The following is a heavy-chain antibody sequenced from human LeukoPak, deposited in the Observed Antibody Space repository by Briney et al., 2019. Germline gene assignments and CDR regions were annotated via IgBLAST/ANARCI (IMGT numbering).Heavy chain of an antibody. D-gene: IGHD6-13*01. CDR3: ARQGGIAAAGRELDY. V-gene: IGHV4-59*08. CDR1: GGSISSYY. Sequence: SETLSLICTVSGGSISSYYWSWIRQPPGKGLEWIGYIYYSGSTNYNPSLKSRVTISVDTSNNQFSLKLSSVTAADTAVYYCARQGGIAAAGRELDYWGQGTLVTVSS. CDR2: IYYSGST. J-gene: IGHJ4*02.